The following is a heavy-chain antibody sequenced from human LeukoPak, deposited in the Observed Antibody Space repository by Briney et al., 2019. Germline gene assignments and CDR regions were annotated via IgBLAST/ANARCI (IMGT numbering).Heavy chain of an antibody. V-gene: IGHV5-51*01. CDR1: GYSFTSYW. J-gene: IGHJ3*01. Sequence: GESLKISCKGSGYSFTSYWIGWVRQMPGKGLEWMGIIYPGDSDTKYSPSFQGQVTISADKSINTAYLQWNSLKASDTAMYYCARAASRGLDAFDVWGPGTMVTVSS. CDR3: ARAASRGLDAFDV. D-gene: IGHD3-10*01. CDR2: IYPGDSDT.